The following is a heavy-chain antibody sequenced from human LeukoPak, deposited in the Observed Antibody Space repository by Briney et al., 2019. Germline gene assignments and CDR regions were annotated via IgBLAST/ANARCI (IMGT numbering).Heavy chain of an antibody. V-gene: IGHV3-30*15. CDR2: ISYDGNNK. D-gene: IGHD6-6*01. CDR1: GFTFSRYA. Sequence: PGGSLRLSCAASGFTFSRYAMHWVRQAPGKGLEWVAVISYDGNNKYYADSVKGRFTISRDNSKNTLFLQMSSLRAEDTAVFYCARDFWVSSPTAPDSWGQGTLVTVSS. CDR3: ARDFWVSSPTAPDS. J-gene: IGHJ4*02.